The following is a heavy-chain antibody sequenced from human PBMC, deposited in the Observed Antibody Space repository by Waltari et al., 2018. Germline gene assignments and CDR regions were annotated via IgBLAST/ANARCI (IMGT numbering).Heavy chain of an antibody. CDR3: ARDTTGGLGHFDY. J-gene: IGHJ4*02. V-gene: IGHV3-7*03. Sequence: DVQLVESGGGLVQPGGSLSLSCAASGFIFSNYVMSWVRQAPGKGLEWVANIKQDGSEKYYVDSVKGRFTISRDNAKNSLYLQMNSLRAEDTAVYFCARDTTGGLGHFDYWGQGTLVTVPS. D-gene: IGHD1-1*01. CDR2: IKQDGSEK. CDR1: GFIFSNYV.